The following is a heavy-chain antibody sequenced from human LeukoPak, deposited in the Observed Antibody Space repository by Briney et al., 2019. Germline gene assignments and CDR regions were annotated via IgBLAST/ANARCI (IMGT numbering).Heavy chain of an antibody. D-gene: IGHD3-10*01. Sequence: SETLSLTCTVSGGSVITDSHYWTWIRQPPGKGLEWIGYIYHSGSSNYNPSLKSRVTISVDTYKNQFSLKLSSVTAADTAVYYCASSQEITMLRGYYFDYWGQGTLVTVSS. V-gene: IGHV4-61*01. CDR2: IYHSGSS. J-gene: IGHJ4*02. CDR1: GGSVITDSHY. CDR3: ASSQEITMLRGYYFDY.